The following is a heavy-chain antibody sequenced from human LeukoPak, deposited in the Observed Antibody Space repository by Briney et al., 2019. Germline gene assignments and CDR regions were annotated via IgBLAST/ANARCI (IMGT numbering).Heavy chain of an antibody. CDR1: GFTFSSYW. D-gene: IGHD3-22*01. Sequence: GGSLRLSCAASGFTFSSYWMHWVRQAPGKGLVWVSRINTDGSSTSYADSVKGRFTISRDNAKNTLYLQMNSLRAEDTAVYYCARYYDKGGYYGRHDYWGQGTLVTVSS. V-gene: IGHV3-74*01. J-gene: IGHJ4*02. CDR3: ARYYDKGGYYGRHDY. CDR2: INTDGSST.